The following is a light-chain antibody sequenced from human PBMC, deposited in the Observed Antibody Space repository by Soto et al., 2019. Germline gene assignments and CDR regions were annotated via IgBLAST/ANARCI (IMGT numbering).Light chain of an antibody. CDR3: SSFSSSIPLV. CDR1: SYDVGGYNY. CDR2: DVT. J-gene: IGLJ2*01. V-gene: IGLV2-14*03. Sequence: QSALTQPASVSGSPGQSITISCTGTSYDVGGYNYVSWFQQHPGKAPKLLIYDVTNRPSGVSNRFSGSKSGNTASLTISGLQAEYESYYYCSSFSSSIPLVFGGGTKLTVL.